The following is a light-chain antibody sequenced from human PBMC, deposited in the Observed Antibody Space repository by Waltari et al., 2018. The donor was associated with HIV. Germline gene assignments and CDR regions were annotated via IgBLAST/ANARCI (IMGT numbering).Light chain of an antibody. CDR2: DVS. Sequence: QSALTQPASVSGSPGQSITLSCTGPSSDVAGYNYVSCYQQHPGKAPKLMIYDVSNRPSGVSNRFSGSKSGNTASLTISGLQAEDEADYYCSSYTSSSTKVFGGGTKLTVL. CDR3: SSYTSSSTKV. J-gene: IGLJ2*01. V-gene: IGLV2-14*03. CDR1: SSDVAGYNY.